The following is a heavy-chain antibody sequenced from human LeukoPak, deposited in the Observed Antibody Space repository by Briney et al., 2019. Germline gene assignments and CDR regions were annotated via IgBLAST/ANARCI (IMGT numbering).Heavy chain of an antibody. V-gene: IGHV3-53*05. CDR3: AKAALAGWFGEPEDY. CDR1: AFAVSTKY. Sequence: PTGGSLRLSCAASAFAVSTKYMSWFRQAPGQGLEWVSVIYNDGRTYYADSVKGRFTISRDNSKNTLYLQMNSLRAEDTAVYYCAKAALAGWFGEPEDYWGQGTLVTVSS. D-gene: IGHD3-10*01. CDR2: IYNDGRT. J-gene: IGHJ4*02.